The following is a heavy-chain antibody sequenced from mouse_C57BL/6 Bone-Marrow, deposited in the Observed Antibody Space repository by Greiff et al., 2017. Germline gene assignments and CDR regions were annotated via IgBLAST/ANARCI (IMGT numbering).Heavy chain of an antibody. CDR2: ISSGGSYT. V-gene: IGHV5-6*01. D-gene: IGHD2-4*01. CDR1: GFTFSSYG. CDR3: ARHGGLRPLDY. J-gene: IGHJ2*01. Sequence: EVNVVESGGDLVKPGGSLKLSCAASGFTFSSYGMSWVRQTPDKRLEWVATISSGGSYTYYPDSVKGRFTISRDNAKNTLYLQMSSLKSEDTAMXYCARHGGLRPLDYWGQGTTLTVSS.